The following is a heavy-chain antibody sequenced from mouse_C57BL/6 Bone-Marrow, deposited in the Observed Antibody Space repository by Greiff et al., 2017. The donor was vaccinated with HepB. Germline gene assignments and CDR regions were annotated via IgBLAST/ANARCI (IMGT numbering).Heavy chain of an antibody. V-gene: IGHV1-53*01. CDR3: ARSVTTVVAPYFEV. Sequence: QVQLQQPGTELVKPGASVKLSCKASGYTFTSYWMHWVKQRPGQGLEWIGNINPSNGGTNYNEKFKSKATLTVDKSSSTAYMQLSSLTSEDSAVYYCARSVTTVVAPYFEVWGTGTTVTVSS. CDR1: GYTFTSYW. D-gene: IGHD1-1*01. J-gene: IGHJ1*03. CDR2: INPSNGGT.